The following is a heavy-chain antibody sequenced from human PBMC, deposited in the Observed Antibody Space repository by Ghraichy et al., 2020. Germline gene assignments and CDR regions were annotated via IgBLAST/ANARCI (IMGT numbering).Heavy chain of an antibody. J-gene: IGHJ4*02. Sequence: ETLSLTCTVSGGSISTYYWNWIRQPPGKGLEWIGFVHYSGRSNYNPYLKNRVTMSIDTSKNQFSLKLTAVTAADTAVYYCARQGYYDSSEDYWGQGTLVTVSS. CDR1: GGSISTYY. CDR3: ARQGYYDSSEDY. D-gene: IGHD3-22*01. V-gene: IGHV4-59*08. CDR2: VHYSGRS.